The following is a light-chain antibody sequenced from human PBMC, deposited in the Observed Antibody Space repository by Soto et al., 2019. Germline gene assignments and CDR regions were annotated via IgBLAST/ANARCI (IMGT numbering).Light chain of an antibody. Sequence: EMVMTQSPATLSVSPGERATLSCRASQNIRSNLAWYQQIPGQAPRLLIHGASTRATGIPARFSGSGSGTEFTLAISGLQSEDYADYYCHQYNNWPPWTFGQGTKVEI. CDR1: QNIRSN. CDR2: GAS. CDR3: HQYNNWPPWT. V-gene: IGKV3-15*01. J-gene: IGKJ1*01.